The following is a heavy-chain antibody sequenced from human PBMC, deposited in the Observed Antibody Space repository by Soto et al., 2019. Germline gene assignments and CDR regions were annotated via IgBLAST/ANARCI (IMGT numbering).Heavy chain of an antibody. D-gene: IGHD3-10*01. CDR2: ISAYNGNT. CDR1: GYTFTSYG. V-gene: IGHV1-18*04. Sequence: ASVKVSCKASGYTFTSYGISWVRQAPGQGLEWMGWISAYNGNTNYAQKLQGRVTMTTDTSTSTAYMELRSLRSDDTAVYYCAKITLVRGVIIVIDYWGQATLVTVSA. J-gene: IGHJ4*02. CDR3: AKITLVRGVIIVIDY.